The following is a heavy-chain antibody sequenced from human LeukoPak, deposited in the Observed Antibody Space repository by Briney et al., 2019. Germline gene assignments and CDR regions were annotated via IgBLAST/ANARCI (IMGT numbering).Heavy chain of an antibody. CDR3: ARGSERHDFWSGYYQNYFDY. J-gene: IGHJ4*02. V-gene: IGHV4-34*01. CDR2: INHSGST. Sequence: SETLSLTCTVSGGSISSYYWSWIRQPPGKGLEWIGEINHSGSTNYNPSLKSRVTISVDTSKNQFSLKLSSVTAADTAVYYCARGSERHDFWSGYYQNYFDYWGQGTLVTVSS. D-gene: IGHD3-3*01. CDR1: GGSISSYY.